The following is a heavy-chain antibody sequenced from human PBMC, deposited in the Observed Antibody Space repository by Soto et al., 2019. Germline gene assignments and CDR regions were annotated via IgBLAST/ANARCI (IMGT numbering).Heavy chain of an antibody. D-gene: IGHD3-9*01. V-gene: IGHV4-59*01. CDR2: IYYSGST. CDR3: ARWVGVDWLSRFDY. J-gene: IGHJ4*02. Sequence: SETLSLTCTVSGGSISSYYWSWIRQPPGKGLEWIGYIYYSGSTNYNPSLKSRVTISVDTSKNQFSLKLSSVTAADSAVYYCARWVGVDWLSRFDYWGQGTLVTVSS. CDR1: GGSISSYY.